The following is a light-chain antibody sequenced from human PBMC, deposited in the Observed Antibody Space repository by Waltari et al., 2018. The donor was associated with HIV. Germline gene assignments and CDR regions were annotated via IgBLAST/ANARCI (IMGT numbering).Light chain of an antibody. CDR2: DVS. CDR1: SSDVGVYNF. J-gene: IGLJ2*01. Sequence: QSALTQPRSVSGSPGQSVTISCTGTSSDVGVYNFVSWYQQHPGKAPKLMIYDVSMRPSGVPDRVSGSKSGTTASLTISGLQAQDEADYYCCSYAGSYPVVFGGGTKLTVL. CDR3: CSYAGSYPVV. V-gene: IGLV2-11*01.